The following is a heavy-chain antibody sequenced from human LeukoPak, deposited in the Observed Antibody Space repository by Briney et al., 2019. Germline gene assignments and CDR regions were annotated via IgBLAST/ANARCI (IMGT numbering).Heavy chain of an antibody. Sequence: PSETLSLTCTVSGGSISSYYWSWIRQPPGKGLEWIGYIYYSGSTNYNPSLKSRVTISVDTSKNQFSLKQSSVTAADTAVYYCARSGSGSYRSPYDAFDIWGQGTMVTVSS. V-gene: IGHV4-59*08. CDR1: GGSISSYY. D-gene: IGHD3-10*01. CDR3: ARSGSGSYRSPYDAFDI. J-gene: IGHJ3*02. CDR2: IYYSGST.